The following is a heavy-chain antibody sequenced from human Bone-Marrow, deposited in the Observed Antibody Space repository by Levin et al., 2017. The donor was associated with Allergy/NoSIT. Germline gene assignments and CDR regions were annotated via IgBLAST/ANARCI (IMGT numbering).Heavy chain of an antibody. CDR2: ISGSGGYT. V-gene: IGHV3-23*01. Sequence: GGSLRLSCAASGFTFSSYAMTWVRQAPGKGLEWVSAISGSGGYTYYADSVKGRFTISRDNSKNTLYLQMNSLRAEDTAVYYCAKSLIDYYSYGMDVWGQGATVTVSS. J-gene: IGHJ6*02. D-gene: IGHD3-16*02. CDR3: AKSLIDYYSYGMDV. CDR1: GFTFSSYA.